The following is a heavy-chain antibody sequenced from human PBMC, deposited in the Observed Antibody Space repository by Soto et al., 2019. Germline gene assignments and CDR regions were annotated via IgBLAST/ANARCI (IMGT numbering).Heavy chain of an antibody. Sequence: QVQLVQSGAEVKKHGASVKVSCKSSGYTFTTYSLHWVRQAPGQRPEWMGYIKDGSGDTQFSQKFQGRATITRDTFASTDYMELSSLRSEDTSIYYCARGHHSGSYLLDYWGQGTLVTVSS. J-gene: IGHJ4*02. D-gene: IGHD3-10*01. CDR1: GYTFTTYS. CDR3: ARGHHSGSYLLDY. CDR2: IKDGSGDT. V-gene: IGHV1-3*01.